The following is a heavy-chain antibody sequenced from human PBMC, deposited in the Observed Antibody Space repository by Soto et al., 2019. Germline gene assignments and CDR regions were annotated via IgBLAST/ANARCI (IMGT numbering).Heavy chain of an antibody. CDR2: IYPGDSDA. V-gene: IGHV5-51*01. CDR1: GYSFSTHW. D-gene: IGHD3-16*01. CDR3: ARSQFDYVWGTSGYVDS. J-gene: IGHJ4*02. Sequence: GESLKISCKGSGYSFSTHWVGWVRQLPGKGLEWMGIIYPGDSDARYSPSFKGQVTISVDEFTTTAFLQWSSLKASDTAMYFCARSQFDYVWGTSGYVDSWGQGALVTVSS.